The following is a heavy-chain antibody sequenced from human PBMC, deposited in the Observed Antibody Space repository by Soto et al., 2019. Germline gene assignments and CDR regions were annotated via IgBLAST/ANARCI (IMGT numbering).Heavy chain of an antibody. CDR1: GGSLSGYY. D-gene: IGHD2-15*01. CDR2: IHQSGTT. J-gene: IGHJ4*02. V-gene: IGHV4-34*01. CDR3: ARRITVLYYFAN. Sequence: PSETLSLSCDGGSLSGYYWSWIRQSPGVGLEWIGEIHQSGTTNYNPSLKSRVTISVDASKNQVFLRLISVTAADTAIYFCARRITVLYYFANWGQGTPVTVSS.